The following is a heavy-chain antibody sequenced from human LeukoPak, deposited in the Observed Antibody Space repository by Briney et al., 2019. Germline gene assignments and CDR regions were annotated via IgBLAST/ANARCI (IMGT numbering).Heavy chain of an antibody. D-gene: IGHD5-18*01. CDR1: GGSIGSVNNY. CDR3: ARAWRFTYGRFDY. CDR2: IYTSGST. J-gene: IGHJ4*02. V-gene: IGHV4-61*02. Sequence: SQTLSLTCAVSGGSIGSVNNYWIWIRQPAGKGPEWIGRIYTSGSTNYNPSLKSRVTISIDTSKNQFSLKLTSVTAADTAVYYCARAWRFTYGRFDYWGRGTLVTVSS.